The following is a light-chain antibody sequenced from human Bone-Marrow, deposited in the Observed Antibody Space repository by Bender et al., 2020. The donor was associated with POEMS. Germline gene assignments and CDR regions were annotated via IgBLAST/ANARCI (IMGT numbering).Light chain of an antibody. Sequence: QSALTQPASVSGSPRQSITISCTGTSSDVGTSSLVSWYQKHPGKAPKLMLHHVTKRPSGVSNRFSGSKSGNTASLTISGLQPEDEAEYYCCLYGGHYSSHVVFGGGTKVTVL. CDR1: SSDVGTSSL. CDR3: CLYGGHYSSHVV. CDR2: HVT. V-gene: IGLV2-23*02. J-gene: IGLJ2*01.